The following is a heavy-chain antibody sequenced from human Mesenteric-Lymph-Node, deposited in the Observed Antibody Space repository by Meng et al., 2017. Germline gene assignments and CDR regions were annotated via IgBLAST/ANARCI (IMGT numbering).Heavy chain of an antibody. CDR2: ISSSGNTI. J-gene: IGHJ4*02. CDR3: ARGIQIWRF. Sequence: QVQLVESGRGLVKPGASLRLSCAASGFSFSDYYMSWIRQAPGKGVEWVSYISSSGNTIYYADSVKGRYTISRDNAKNSLSLQMNSLRAEDTAIYYCARGIQIWRFWGQGTLVTVSS. V-gene: IGHV3-11*01. CDR1: GFSFSDYY. D-gene: IGHD5-18*01.